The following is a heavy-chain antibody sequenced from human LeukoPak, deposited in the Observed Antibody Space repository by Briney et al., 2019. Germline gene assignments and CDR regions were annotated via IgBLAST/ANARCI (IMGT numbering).Heavy chain of an antibody. V-gene: IGHV2-70*11. CDR3: ARTKVSIVGDPGDDSFDF. CDR1: GFSLSTTGMC. D-gene: IGHD1-26*01. CDR2: IAWEGDK. Sequence: SGPALLKPTHTLTLTCTFSGFSLSTTGMCVSWIRQPPGKALEWLASIAWEGDKYYNPALETGSTISRETSASQAVLIMTNVDPVDTATYYCARTKVSIVGDPGDDSFDFWGQGTTVTVS. J-gene: IGHJ3*01.